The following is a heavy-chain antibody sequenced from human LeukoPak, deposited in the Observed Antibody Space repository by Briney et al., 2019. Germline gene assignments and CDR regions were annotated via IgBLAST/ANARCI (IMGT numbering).Heavy chain of an antibody. V-gene: IGHV3-30*18. CDR3: AKSGVGGTIIDS. CDR2: ISSDGNSK. CDR1: GFTFSSYG. D-gene: IGHD1-26*01. J-gene: IGHJ4*02. Sequence: PGGSLRLSCAASGFTFSSYGMHWVRQAPGKGLEWVTVISSDGNSKYYADSVKGRFTISRDNSKNTLYLQMNSLRAEDTAIYYCAKSGVGGTIIDSWGQGTLVSVSS.